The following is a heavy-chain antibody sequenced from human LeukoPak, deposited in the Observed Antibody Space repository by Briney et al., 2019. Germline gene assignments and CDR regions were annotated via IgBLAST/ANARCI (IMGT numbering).Heavy chain of an antibody. CDR3: ARVPQGGGWYLDGLDY. D-gene: IGHD6-19*01. J-gene: IGHJ4*02. CDR1: GFTFSSYG. Sequence: GGSLTLSCAASGFTFSSYGMHWVRQARGKGLQWISYINSSSSDIYYADSVKGRFTISRDNAKNSLYLQMNSLRAEDTAVYYCARVPQGGGWYLDGLDYWGQGTLVTVSS. CDR2: INSSSSDI. V-gene: IGHV3-21*01.